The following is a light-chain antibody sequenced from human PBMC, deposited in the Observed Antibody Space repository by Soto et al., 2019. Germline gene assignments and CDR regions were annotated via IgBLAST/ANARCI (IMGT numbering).Light chain of an antibody. J-gene: IGLJ2*01. CDR1: SSNIGAGYD. CDR2: DNN. V-gene: IGLV1-40*01. Sequence: QSVLTQPPSMSGAPGQRVTISCTGSSSNIGAGYDVHWYQQPPGTAPKLLIFDNNNRPSGVPDRFSGSKSDTSASLAITGLQAEDEADYYCQSFDTRLSGFVVFGGGTKLTVL. CDR3: QSFDTRLSGFVV.